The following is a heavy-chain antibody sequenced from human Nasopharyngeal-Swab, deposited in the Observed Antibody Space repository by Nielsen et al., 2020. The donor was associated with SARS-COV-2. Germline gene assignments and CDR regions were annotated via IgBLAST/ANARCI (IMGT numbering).Heavy chain of an antibody. Sequence: SETLSLTCAISGDSVTSYYWGWIRQPPGKGLEWIGSMYHSGHTYHNLSLKSRVTISVDTSKNQVSLNLTSVTAADTAVYYCARHLSDVDSPMAPWFDPWGQGTLVTVSS. CDR1: GDSVTSYY. CDR2: MYHSGHT. D-gene: IGHD5-12*01. V-gene: IGHV4-38-2*01. CDR3: ARHLSDVDSPMAPWFDP. J-gene: IGHJ5*02.